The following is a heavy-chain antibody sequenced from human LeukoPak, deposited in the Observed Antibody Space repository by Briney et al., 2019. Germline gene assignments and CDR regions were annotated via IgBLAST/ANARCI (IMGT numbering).Heavy chain of an antibody. D-gene: IGHD1-26*01. CDR3: ARGGWEPTRGGFDP. J-gene: IGHJ5*02. CDR2: IYTSGST. Sequence: PSQTLSLTCTVSGGSISSGSYYWGWIRQPAGKGLEWIGRIYTSGSTNYNPSLKSRVTISVDTSKNQFSLKLSSVTAADTAVYYCARGGWEPTRGGFDPWGQGTLVSVSS. V-gene: IGHV4-61*02. CDR1: GGSISSGSYY.